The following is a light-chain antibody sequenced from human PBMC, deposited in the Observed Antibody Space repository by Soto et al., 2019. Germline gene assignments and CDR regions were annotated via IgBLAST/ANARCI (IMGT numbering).Light chain of an antibody. Sequence: EIVLTQSPGTLPLSPGERATLSCRASLSVASNYLAWYQQKPGQAPRLLIYAASGRATGIPDRFSSSGSGTNFTITITRQEPEDFAVYYCQQYGSAPWTFGQGTKVEIK. CDR3: QQYGSAPWT. J-gene: IGKJ1*01. V-gene: IGKV3-20*01. CDR1: LSVASNY. CDR2: AAS.